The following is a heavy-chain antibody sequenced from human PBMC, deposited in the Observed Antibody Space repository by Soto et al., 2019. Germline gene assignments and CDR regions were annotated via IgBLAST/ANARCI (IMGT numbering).Heavy chain of an antibody. Sequence: GGSLRLSCAASGFTFSSYSMNWVRQAPGKGLEWVSSISSSSSYIYYADSVKGRFTISRDNAKNSLYLQMNSLRAEDTAVYYCAREAQDSGWYEPYWGQGTLVTVSS. CDR3: AREAQDSGWYEPY. D-gene: IGHD6-19*01. CDR2: ISSSSSYI. J-gene: IGHJ4*02. CDR1: GFTFSSYS. V-gene: IGHV3-21*01.